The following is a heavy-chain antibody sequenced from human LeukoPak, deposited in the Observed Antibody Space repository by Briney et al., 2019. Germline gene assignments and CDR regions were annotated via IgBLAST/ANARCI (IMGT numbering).Heavy chain of an antibody. CDR2: INPNSGGT. J-gene: IGHJ5*02. CDR3: ARERRSVPGWFDP. CDR1: GYTFTGYY. V-gene: IGHV1-2*02. D-gene: IGHD2-2*01. Sequence: ASLKVSCKASGYTFTGYYMHWVRQAPGQGLEWMGWINPNSGGTNYAQKFQGRVTMTRDTSISTAYMELSRLRSDDTAVYYCARERRSVPGWFDPWGQGTLVTVSS.